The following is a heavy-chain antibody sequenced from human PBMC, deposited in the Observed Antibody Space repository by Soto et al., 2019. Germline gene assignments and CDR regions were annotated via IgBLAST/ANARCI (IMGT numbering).Heavy chain of an antibody. Sequence: ASVKVSCRASGYTFTSFGISWVRQVPGQGLEWMGWISVYNDKTNYAQKFQGRLTMTTDTSTSTAYMELRSLRSDDTAVYYCARVYDFWSGFQTPFDYWGQGTLVTVSS. V-gene: IGHV1-18*01. CDR2: ISVYNDKT. CDR1: GYTFTSFG. J-gene: IGHJ4*02. CDR3: ARVYDFWSGFQTPFDY. D-gene: IGHD3-3*01.